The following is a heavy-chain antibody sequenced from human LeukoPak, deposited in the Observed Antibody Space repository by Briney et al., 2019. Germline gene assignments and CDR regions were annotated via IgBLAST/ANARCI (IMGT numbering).Heavy chain of an antibody. D-gene: IGHD2-15*01. CDR2: ISYDGSNK. J-gene: IGHJ4*02. Sequence: PGGSLRLSCAASGFTFSSYGMHWVRQAPGKGLEWVAVISYDGSNKYYADSVKGRFTISRDNSKNTLYLQMNSLRAEDTAVYYCACSGFDYWGQGTRVTVSS. CDR3: ACSGFDY. V-gene: IGHV3-30*03. CDR1: GFTFSSYG.